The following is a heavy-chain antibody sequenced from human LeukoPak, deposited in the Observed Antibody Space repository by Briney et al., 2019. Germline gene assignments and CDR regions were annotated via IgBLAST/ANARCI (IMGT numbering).Heavy chain of an antibody. Sequence: PSETLSLTCTVSGYSISSGYYWGWIRQPPGKGLEWIGSIYYSGDTYYNASLKSQVSISIDTSKNQFSLRLTSVTAADTAVYYCARQTGSGLFILPGGQGTLVTVSS. CDR3: ARQTGSGLFILP. CDR1: GYSISSGYY. D-gene: IGHD3/OR15-3a*01. V-gene: IGHV4-38-2*02. J-gene: IGHJ4*02. CDR2: IYYSGDT.